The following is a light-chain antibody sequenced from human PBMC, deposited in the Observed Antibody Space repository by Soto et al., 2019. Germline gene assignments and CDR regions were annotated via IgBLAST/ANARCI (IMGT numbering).Light chain of an antibody. V-gene: IGKV1-12*01. J-gene: IGKJ4*01. CDR2: GAS. Sequence: DIQMTQSPSSVSASVGDTVTITCRATQGISSWLAWHQQKPGKAPNLLIYGASTLQRGVPSRFSGSGSGTDFTLTISSLQPEDSATYYCQQTNSFPRTFGGGTKVDIK. CDR1: QGISSW. CDR3: QQTNSFPRT.